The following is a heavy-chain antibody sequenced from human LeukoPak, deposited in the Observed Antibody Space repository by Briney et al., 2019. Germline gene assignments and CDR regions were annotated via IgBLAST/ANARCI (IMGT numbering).Heavy chain of an antibody. Sequence: SETPSLTSAVSGGSISSGGYSWSWIRQPPGKGLEWIGYIYHSGSTYYNPSLKSRVTISVDRSKNQFSLKLSSVTAADTAVYYCARQLLPVSGAMDVWGKGTTVTVSS. CDR2: IYHSGST. J-gene: IGHJ6*04. CDR1: GGSISSGGYS. CDR3: ARQLLPVSGAMDV. V-gene: IGHV4-30-2*01. D-gene: IGHD2-15*01.